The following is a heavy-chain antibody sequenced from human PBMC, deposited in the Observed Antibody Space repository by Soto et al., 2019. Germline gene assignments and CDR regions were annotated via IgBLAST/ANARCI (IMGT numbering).Heavy chain of an antibody. V-gene: IGHV4-39*01. CDR1: CGSISTYNYY. CDR3: ARNGGYCTDGVCPDWFDP. J-gene: IGHJ5*02. Sequence: SETLSLTCTVSCGSISTYNYYWGWIRQPPGKGLEWIASISSGGSTDYNPSLKSRVTISVDTSKNQFSLNLSSVTAADTAVYYCARNGGYCTDGVCPDWFDPWGQGTLVTVSS. D-gene: IGHD2-8*01. CDR2: ISSGGST.